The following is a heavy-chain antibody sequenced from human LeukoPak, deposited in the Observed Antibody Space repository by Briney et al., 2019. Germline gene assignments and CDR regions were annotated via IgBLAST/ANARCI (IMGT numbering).Heavy chain of an antibody. CDR1: GGSISSGGYY. J-gene: IGHJ4*02. CDR3: ARVRAAAAGLVDY. D-gene: IGHD6-13*01. Sequence: SETLSLTCTVSGGSISSGGYYWSWIRQHPGKGLEWIGYIYYSGSTYYNPSLKSRVTISVDTSKNQFSLKLSSVTVADTAVYYCARVRAAAAGLVDYWGQGTLVTVSS. V-gene: IGHV4-31*03. CDR2: IYYSGST.